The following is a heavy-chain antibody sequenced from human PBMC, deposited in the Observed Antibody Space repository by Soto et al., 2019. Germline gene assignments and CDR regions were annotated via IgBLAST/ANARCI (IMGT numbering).Heavy chain of an antibody. CDR3: AREAGSGSFYPEDY. D-gene: IGHD1-26*01. CDR1: GYIFNYFA. Sequence: QVQLVQSGPVLKRPGASVRVSCKASGYIFNYFAITWVRQAPGQGLEYMGWISTYNGDTNYARMFQGRVTLTTETSTSTTYMELRNLRSDDTAVYDCAREAGSGSFYPEDYWGQGTLVTVSS. CDR2: ISTYNGDT. V-gene: IGHV1-18*04. J-gene: IGHJ4*02.